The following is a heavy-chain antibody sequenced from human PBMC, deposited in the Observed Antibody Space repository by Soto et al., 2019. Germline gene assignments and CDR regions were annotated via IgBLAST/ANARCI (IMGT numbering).Heavy chain of an antibody. V-gene: IGHV4-59*01. CDR1: GGSISSYY. J-gene: IGHJ6*03. CDR3: ARDPGWCSGGSCFPAGYYYMDV. Sequence: SETLSLTCTVSGGSISSYYWSWIRQPPGKGLEWIGYIYYSGSTNYNPSLKSRVTISVDTSKNQFSLKLSSVTAADTAVYYCARDPGWCSGGSCFPAGYYYMDVWGKGTTVTVSS. D-gene: IGHD2-15*01. CDR2: IYYSGST.